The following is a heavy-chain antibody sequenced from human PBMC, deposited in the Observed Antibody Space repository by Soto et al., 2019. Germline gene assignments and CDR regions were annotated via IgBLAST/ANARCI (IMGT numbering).Heavy chain of an antibody. V-gene: IGHV1-2*04. Sequence: GASVKVSCKASGYTFTDYYMHWVRQAPGQGLEWMGWINPNSGGTNYAQKFQGWVTMTRDTSISTAYMELSRLSSDDTAVYYCARDRGPTYYDYGMDVSSQGTTVTVSS. J-gene: IGHJ6*02. CDR3: ARDRGPTYYDYGMDV. CDR1: GYTFTDYY. D-gene: IGHD1-26*01. CDR2: INPNSGGT.